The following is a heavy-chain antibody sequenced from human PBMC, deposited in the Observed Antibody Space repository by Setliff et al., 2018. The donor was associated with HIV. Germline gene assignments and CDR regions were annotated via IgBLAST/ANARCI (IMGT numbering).Heavy chain of an antibody. V-gene: IGHV3-30*18. CDR2: MSTGGDIK. Sequence: QPGGSLRLSCAATGFTFSSYVLHWVRQAPGKGLEWVAVMSTGGDIKIYADSVKGRFTISRDNSKNTLFLQMNSLRPEDTAFYYCSKDSEGGYTYGAYDYWGQGTLVTVSS. CDR1: GFTFSSYV. J-gene: IGHJ4*02. D-gene: IGHD5-18*01. CDR3: SKDSEGGYTYGAYDY.